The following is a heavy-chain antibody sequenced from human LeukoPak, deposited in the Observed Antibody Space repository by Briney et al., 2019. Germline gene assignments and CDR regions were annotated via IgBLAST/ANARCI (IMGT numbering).Heavy chain of an antibody. D-gene: IGHD6-13*01. V-gene: IGHV3-9*03. Sequence: PGRSLRLSCAASGFTFDDYAMHWVRQAPGKGLEGVSGISWNSGSIGYADSVKGRFTISRGHAKNSLYLQMNSLRAEDMALYYCAKVASSSWYDAFDIWGQGTMVTVSS. CDR2: ISWNSGSI. J-gene: IGHJ3*02. CDR1: GFTFDDYA. CDR3: AKVASSSWYDAFDI.